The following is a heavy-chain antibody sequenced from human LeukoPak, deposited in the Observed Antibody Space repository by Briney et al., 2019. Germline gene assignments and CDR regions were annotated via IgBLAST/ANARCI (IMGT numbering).Heavy chain of an antibody. D-gene: IGHD1-26*01. Sequence: GASVKVSCKASGGTFSSYAISWVRQAPGQGLEWMGRIIPILGIANYAQKFQGRVTITADKSTSTAYMELSSLGSEDTAVYYCAREKAAATYYYYGMDVWGQGTTVTVSS. J-gene: IGHJ6*02. CDR1: GGTFSSYA. CDR2: IIPILGIA. CDR3: AREKAAATYYYYGMDV. V-gene: IGHV1-69*04.